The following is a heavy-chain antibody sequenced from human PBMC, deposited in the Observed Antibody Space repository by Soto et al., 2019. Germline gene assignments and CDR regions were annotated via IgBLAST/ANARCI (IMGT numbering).Heavy chain of an antibody. CDR1: GYTFTSYA. CDR2: INAGNGNT. J-gene: IGHJ4*02. D-gene: IGHD3-3*01. V-gene: IGHV1-3*01. CDR3: PRLRSDFSTGYYSIFDF. Sequence: QVQLVQSGAEVKKPGASVKVSCKASGYTFTSYAMHWVRQAPGQRLEWMGWINAGNGNTKYSQKFQGRVTITRDTSASTAYMELSSLRSEDTAVYFCPRLRSDFSTGYYSIFDFWGQGTLVTVSS.